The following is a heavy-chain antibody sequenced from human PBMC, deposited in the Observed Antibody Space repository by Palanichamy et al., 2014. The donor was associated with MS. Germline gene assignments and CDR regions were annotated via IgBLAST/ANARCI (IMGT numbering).Heavy chain of an antibody. J-gene: IGHJ4*02. D-gene: IGHD6-19*01. CDR1: GFTFTPYS. Sequence: QVQLEQSGAEVKKPGASVNLSCKASGFTFTPYSVHWVRQAPGQGLEWMGVINPGGGSTNYAQKFQGRVIMTRVTSASAVYMELSSLTSEDSAVYYCARAASPLLSVAGTADFDYWGQGTQVTVSS. CDR3: ARAASPLLSVAGTADFDY. CDR2: INPGGGST. V-gene: IGHV1-46*01.